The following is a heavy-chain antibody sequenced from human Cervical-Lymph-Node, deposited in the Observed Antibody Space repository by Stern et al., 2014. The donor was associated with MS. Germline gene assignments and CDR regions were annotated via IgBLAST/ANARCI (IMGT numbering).Heavy chain of an antibody. D-gene: IGHD3-22*01. Sequence: QLVQSGPEVKKPGTSVKVSCKASGFTFTSSAVQWVRQARGQRLEGIGWIVVGSGNTNYAQKFQERVTITRDMSTSTAYMELSSLRSEDTAVYYCAARANYYDSPGDWFDPWGQGTLVTVSS. CDR2: IVVGSGNT. CDR3: AARANYYDSPGDWFDP. J-gene: IGHJ5*02. V-gene: IGHV1-58*01. CDR1: GFTFTSSA.